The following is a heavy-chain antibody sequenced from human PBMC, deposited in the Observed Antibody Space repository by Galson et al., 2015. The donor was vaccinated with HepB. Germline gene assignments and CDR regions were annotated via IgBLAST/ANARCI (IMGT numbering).Heavy chain of an antibody. D-gene: IGHD2-15*01. CDR1: GFTFNNYP. J-gene: IGHJ4*02. CDR2: ISYDGDNK. V-gene: IGHV3-30-3*01. Sequence: SLRLSCAASGFTFNNYPMHWVRQAPGKGLEWVTFISYDGDNKTYADSVKGRFTISRDDSKNRVYLQMNRLRVDDTAVYYCARGESGEELDHWGQGTLVTVSS. CDR3: ARGESGEELDH.